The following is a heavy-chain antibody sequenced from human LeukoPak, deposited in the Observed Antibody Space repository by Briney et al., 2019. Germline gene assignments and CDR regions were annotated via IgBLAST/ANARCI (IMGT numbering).Heavy chain of an antibody. V-gene: IGHV3-64*02. Sequence: GSLSLSCAVSGGTFSGYSWSWVRQPPGKGLEWISAISHDGGTTYYADPVKGRFTISRDNSKNTLYLQMGSLRAEDMAVYYCAGGYHYGSGSYFNAFDIWGQGTMVTVSS. J-gene: IGHJ3*02. CDR1: GGTFSGYS. D-gene: IGHD3-10*01. CDR3: AGGYHYGSGSYFNAFDI. CDR2: ISHDGGTT.